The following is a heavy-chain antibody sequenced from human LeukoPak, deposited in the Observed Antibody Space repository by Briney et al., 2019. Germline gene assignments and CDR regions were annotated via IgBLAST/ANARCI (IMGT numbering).Heavy chain of an antibody. V-gene: IGHV3-23*01. Sequence: PGGSLRLSCAASGFTFSDYYMSWIRQAPGKGLEWVSVISASGGSTNYADSVKGRFTISRDNSKNTLYLQMNSLRAEDTAVYYCGVYSSSWHDYWGQGTLVTVSS. CDR1: GFTFSDYY. J-gene: IGHJ4*02. CDR3: GVYSSSWHDY. D-gene: IGHD6-13*01. CDR2: ISASGGST.